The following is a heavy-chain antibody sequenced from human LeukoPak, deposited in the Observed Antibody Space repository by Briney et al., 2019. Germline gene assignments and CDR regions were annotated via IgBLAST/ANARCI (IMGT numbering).Heavy chain of an antibody. CDR1: GGSISSSSYY. Sequence: SETLSLTCTVSGGSISSSSYYWGWIRQPPGKGLEWIGSIYYSGSTYYNPSLKSRVTISVDTSKNQFSLKLSSVTAADTAVYYCARIDFWSGHFDYWGQGTLVTVSS. V-gene: IGHV4-39*07. J-gene: IGHJ4*02. CDR2: IYYSGST. CDR3: ARIDFWSGHFDY. D-gene: IGHD3-3*01.